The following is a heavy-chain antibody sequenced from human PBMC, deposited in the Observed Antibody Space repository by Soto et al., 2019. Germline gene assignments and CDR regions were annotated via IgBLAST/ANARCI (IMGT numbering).Heavy chain of an antibody. D-gene: IGHD2-15*01. Sequence: PSQTLSLTCAISGDSVSSNSAAWNWIRQSPSRGLEWLGRTYYRSKWYNDYAVSVKSRITINPDTSKNQFSLQLNSVTPEDTAVYYCARGSRSLGYCSGGSCPNWLDPCGQGPLVTVYS. V-gene: IGHV6-1*01. CDR2: TYYRSKWYN. CDR3: ARGSRSLGYCSGGSCPNWLDP. J-gene: IGHJ5*02. CDR1: GDSVSSNSAA.